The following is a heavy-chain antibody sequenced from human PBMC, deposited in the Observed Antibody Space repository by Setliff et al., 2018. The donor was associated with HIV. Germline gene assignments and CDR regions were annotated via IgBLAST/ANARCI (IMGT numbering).Heavy chain of an antibody. CDR3: AKAAVEMTTIAFGGPPGY. CDR2: IIPFIDAT. CDR1: GGTFSNFA. J-gene: IGHJ4*02. Sequence: SVKVSCKASGGTFSNFAINWVRQAPGQGLEWMGTIIPFIDATHYAQSFQGRLTITADESSNTAYMELSSLRLHDTAVYYCAKAAVEMTTIAFGGPPGYWGQGTLVTVSS. D-gene: IGHD3-16*01. V-gene: IGHV1-69*11.